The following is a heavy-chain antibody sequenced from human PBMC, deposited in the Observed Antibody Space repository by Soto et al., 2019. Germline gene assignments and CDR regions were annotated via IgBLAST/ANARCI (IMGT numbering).Heavy chain of an antibody. CDR2: ISYDGSNK. D-gene: IGHD3-16*01. V-gene: IGHV3-30-3*01. CDR1: GFTFSSYA. CDR3: ARGGVQLSSYPREPTKNWFDP. J-gene: IGHJ5*02. Sequence: GGSLRLSCAASGFTFSSYAMHWVRQAPGKGLEWVAVISYDGSNKYYADSVKGRFTISRDNSKNTLYLQMNSLRAEDTAVYYCARGGVQLSSYPREPTKNWFDPWGQGTLVTVSS.